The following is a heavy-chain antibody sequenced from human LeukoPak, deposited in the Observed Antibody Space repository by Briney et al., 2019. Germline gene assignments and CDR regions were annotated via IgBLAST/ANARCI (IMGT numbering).Heavy chain of an antibody. V-gene: IGHV3-53*01. CDR3: ATVGDHYHWYLDL. J-gene: IGHJ2*01. CDR2: IYSGSST. Sequence: GGSLRLSCAASGFTVGSKYMNWVRRAPGKGLEWVSIIYSGSSTYYADSVKGRFTVSRDDSKNTLYLKMNSLRADDTAMYYCATVGDHYHWYLDLWGRGTLVSVSS. CDR1: GFTVGSKY. D-gene: IGHD3-10*01.